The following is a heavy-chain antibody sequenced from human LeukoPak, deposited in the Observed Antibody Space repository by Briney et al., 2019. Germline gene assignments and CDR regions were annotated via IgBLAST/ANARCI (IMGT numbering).Heavy chain of an antibody. CDR2: ISGSGGST. Sequence: LTGGSLRLSCAASRFTLGGYGMSWLRQAPGKGLEWVSSISGSGGSTHYADSVKGRFTISRDNSKNALFLQMNSLRAEDTAVYYCAKDRDEGFGELLPVVFDYWGQGTRVTVSS. CDR3: AKDRDEGFGELLPVVFDY. V-gene: IGHV3-23*01. D-gene: IGHD3-10*01. CDR1: RFTLGGYG. J-gene: IGHJ4*02.